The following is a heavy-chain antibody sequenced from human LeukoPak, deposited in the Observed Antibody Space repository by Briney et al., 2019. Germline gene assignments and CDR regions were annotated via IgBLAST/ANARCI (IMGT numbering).Heavy chain of an antibody. CDR3: ARAPTWIADVCFDY. V-gene: IGHV4-30-4*01. CDR1: GGSISSGDYY. J-gene: IGHJ4*02. Sequence: PSETLSLTCTVSGGSISSGDYYWSWIRQPPGKGLEWIGYIYYSGSTYYNPSLKSRVTISVDTSKNQFSLKLSSVTAADTAVYYCARAPTWIADVCFDYWGQGTLVTVSS. D-gene: IGHD2-8*01. CDR2: IYYSGST.